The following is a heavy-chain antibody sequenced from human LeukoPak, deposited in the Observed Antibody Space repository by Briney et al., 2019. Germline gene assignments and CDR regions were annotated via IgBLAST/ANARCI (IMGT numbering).Heavy chain of an antibody. Sequence: GESLKTSCKGSGYSFTTYWIGWVRQMPGKGLESMGIIYPGDSDTRYNPSFQGQVTISADKSMNTAYLQWSSLKASDTAMYYCARADYYYNYMDVWGKGTTVTVSS. V-gene: IGHV5-51*01. CDR3: ARADYYYNYMDV. CDR1: GYSFTTYW. J-gene: IGHJ6*03. CDR2: IYPGDSDT.